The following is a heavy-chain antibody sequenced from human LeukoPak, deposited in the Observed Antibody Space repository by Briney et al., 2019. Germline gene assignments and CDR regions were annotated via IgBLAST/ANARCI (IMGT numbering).Heavy chain of an antibody. D-gene: IGHD6-19*01. CDR2: ISSSSSYI. CDR3: ARDHIAVAGISPEYYFDY. J-gene: IGHJ4*02. V-gene: IGHV3-21*01. Sequence: PGGSLRLSCAASGFTFSSYAMTWVRQAPGKGLEWVSSISSSSSYIYYADSVKGRFTISRDNAKNSLYLQMNSLRAEDTAVYYCARDHIAVAGISPEYYFDYWGQGTLVTVSS. CDR1: GFTFSSYA.